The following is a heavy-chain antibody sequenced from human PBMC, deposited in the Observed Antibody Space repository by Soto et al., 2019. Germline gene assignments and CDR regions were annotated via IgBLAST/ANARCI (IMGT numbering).Heavy chain of an antibody. D-gene: IGHD3-22*01. Sequence: GASVKVSCKASGYTFNRYPMHWVRQAPGQGLEWMGWINAANGDTKYSQKFQGRVTITRDTSASTAYMEVSSLRSEDTAVYYCAREAYYYDSSGYYPGDYWGQGSLVTVSS. CDR3: AREAYYYDSSGYYPGDY. V-gene: IGHV1-3*01. J-gene: IGHJ4*02. CDR1: GYTFNRYP. CDR2: INAANGDT.